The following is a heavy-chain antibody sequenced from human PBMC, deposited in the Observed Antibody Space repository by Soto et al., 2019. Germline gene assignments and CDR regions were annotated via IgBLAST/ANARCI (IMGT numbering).Heavy chain of an antibody. CDR2: INPRGGDS. CDR3: ARVHCGGDCRPGEWFYYYGMDV. D-gene: IGHD2-21*02. V-gene: IGHV1-46*01. Sequence: QGQLVQSGAEMKTPGASVEVSCKASGYRFVDYYIHWVRQAPGQGLEWMGIINPRGGDSRYAQKFQGRVTVTMDTSTSTVYMDLGSLTSEDTVVYYCARVHCGGDCRPGEWFYYYGMDVWGQGTTVTVSS. J-gene: IGHJ6*02. CDR1: GYRFVDYY.